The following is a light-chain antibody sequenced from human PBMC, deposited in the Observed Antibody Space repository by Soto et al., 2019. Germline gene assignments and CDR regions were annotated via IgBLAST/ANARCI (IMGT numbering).Light chain of an antibody. V-gene: IGKV1-5*03. CDR3: QHWNDYSWT. Sequence: DIPMTQSPSTLSASVGDRVTITCRASQSISIWLAWYQQKPGKAPNLLTYKTSSLETGVPSRFSGSGSGTEFTLTISSLQPDDFATYYGQHWNDYSWTFGQGTKVEVK. CDR2: KTS. J-gene: IGKJ1*01. CDR1: QSISIW.